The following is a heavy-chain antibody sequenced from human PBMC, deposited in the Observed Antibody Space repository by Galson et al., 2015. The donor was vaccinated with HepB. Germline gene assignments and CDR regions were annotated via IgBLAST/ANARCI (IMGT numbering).Heavy chain of an antibody. J-gene: IGHJ4*02. CDR2: IWYDGSQK. Sequence: SLRLSCAASGSTFSSHGMHWVRQAPGKGLEWVAVIWYDGSQKYYADSVKGRFTISRDNTKNILCLQMNSLRAEDTAVYYCARYWGDLAALDYWGQGTRVTVSP. CDR1: GSTFSSHG. D-gene: IGHD3-16*01. CDR3: ARYWGDLAALDY. V-gene: IGHV3-33*01.